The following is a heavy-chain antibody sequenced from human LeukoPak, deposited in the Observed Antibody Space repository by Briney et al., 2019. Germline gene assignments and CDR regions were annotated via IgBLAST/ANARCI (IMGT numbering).Heavy chain of an antibody. CDR1: GFTFSNYG. D-gene: IGHD3-22*01. V-gene: IGHV3-23*01. CDR3: ARAYYDSSGFFDI. Sequence: GGSLRLSCEASGFTFSNYGMTWVRQAPGKGLEWVSTISGSGHNTYYADSVKGRFTISRDDSKNTLYLQMNSLRAEDTAVYYCARAYYDSSGFFDIWGQGTMVTVSS. CDR2: ISGSGHNT. J-gene: IGHJ3*02.